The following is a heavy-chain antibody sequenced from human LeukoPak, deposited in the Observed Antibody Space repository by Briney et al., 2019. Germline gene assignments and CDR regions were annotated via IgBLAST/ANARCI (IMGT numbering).Heavy chain of an antibody. J-gene: IGHJ6*04. V-gene: IGHV3-48*03. CDR2: ISSSGSTI. CDR1: GFTFSSYE. CDR3: AELGITMIGGV. D-gene: IGHD3-10*02. Sequence: LSGGSQRLSCAASGFTFSSYEMNWVRRAPGKGLEWVSYISSSGSTIYYADSVKGRFTISRDNAKNSLYLQMNSLRAEDTAVYYCAELGITMIGGVWGKGTTVTISS.